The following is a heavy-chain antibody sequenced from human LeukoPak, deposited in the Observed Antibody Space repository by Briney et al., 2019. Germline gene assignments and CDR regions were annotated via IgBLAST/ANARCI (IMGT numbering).Heavy chain of an antibody. Sequence: GGSLRLSCAASAFSFNTYGMHWVRQAPGKGLQWVAFIRYNANDQYYADSVKGRFTISRDNSKNTVFLQMNSLRAEDTAVYYCAKKGVVVTIRREKWGQGTLVTVSS. D-gene: IGHD3-22*01. CDR1: AFSFNTYG. J-gene: IGHJ4*02. CDR2: IRYNANDQ. CDR3: AKKGVVVTIRREK. V-gene: IGHV3-30*02.